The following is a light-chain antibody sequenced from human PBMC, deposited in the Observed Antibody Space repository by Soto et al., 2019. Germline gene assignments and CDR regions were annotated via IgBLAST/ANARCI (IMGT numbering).Light chain of an antibody. CDR3: QQRSNWPPVT. V-gene: IGKV3-11*01. CDR2: DAS. Sequence: EIVLTQSPATLSLSPGERATLSCRASQNVSSYLAWYQQKPGQAPRLLIYDASNRATGIPARFSGSGSGTDFTLTISSLEPEDFAVYYCQQRSNWPPVTFGQGTRREIK. J-gene: IGKJ5*01. CDR1: QNVSSY.